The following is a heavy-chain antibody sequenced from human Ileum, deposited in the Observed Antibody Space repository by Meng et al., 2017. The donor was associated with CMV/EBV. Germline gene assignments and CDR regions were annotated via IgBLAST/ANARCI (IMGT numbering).Heavy chain of an antibody. CDR3: ARGPGASTREGFDY. J-gene: IGHJ4*02. CDR1: VGAVKNYY. Sequence: RQLACTGLGAAYDTLSSNCTVSVGAVKNYYWGLLRQSAGKGLELIGLFYSSSTYTYHPFLDSRVTMSLDTSKNQFCMNLRAVTAADTATYYCARGPGASTREGFDYWGLGTLVTVSS. V-gene: IGHV4-4*07. CDR2: FYSSSTY. D-gene: IGHD1-26*01.